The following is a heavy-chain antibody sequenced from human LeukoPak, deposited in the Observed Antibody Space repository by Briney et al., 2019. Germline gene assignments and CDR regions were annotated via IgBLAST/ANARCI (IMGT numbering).Heavy chain of an antibody. V-gene: IGHV3-23*01. CDR3: ARGEVVAARFDF. Sequence: GGSLRLSCAASGFTVSSYAMNWVRQAPGKGLEWVSAISGSGGSTYYADSVKGRFTISRDNSKNTVYLQMNNLRVEDTAVYYCARGEVVAARFDFWGQGTLVTVSS. CDR1: GFTVSSYA. D-gene: IGHD2-15*01. J-gene: IGHJ4*02. CDR2: ISGSGGST.